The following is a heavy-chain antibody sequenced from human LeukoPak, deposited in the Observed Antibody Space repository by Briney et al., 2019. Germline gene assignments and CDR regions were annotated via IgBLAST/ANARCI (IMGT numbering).Heavy chain of an antibody. CDR3: ARVAQDFLSSHWH. D-gene: IGHD6-19*01. V-gene: IGHV3-74*01. CDR1: GFTLSSSL. CDR2: IKSDGSSA. J-gene: IGHJ4*02. Sequence: GSLRLSCAAPGFTLSSSLMHWVRQAPGKGLVWVSRIKSDGSSASYADSVNGRFTISRDNAKNTLYLQMNSLRAEDTAVYYCARVAQDFLSSHWHWGQGTLVTVSS.